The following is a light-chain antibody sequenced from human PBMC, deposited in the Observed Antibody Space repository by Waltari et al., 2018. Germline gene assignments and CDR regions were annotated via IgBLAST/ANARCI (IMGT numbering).Light chain of an antibody. CDR1: DIAVKR. J-gene: IGLJ2*01. CDR2: DDT. V-gene: IGLV3-21*02. Sequence: SYVLTQPPSVSVAPGQTARITCGGNDIAVKRVHWNQQKPGQAPVVVVYDDTDRPSGIPGRFSGSNSGNTATLIISRVEAGDEADYYCQVWDSGSHHVLFGGGTKLTVL. CDR3: QVWDSGSHHVL.